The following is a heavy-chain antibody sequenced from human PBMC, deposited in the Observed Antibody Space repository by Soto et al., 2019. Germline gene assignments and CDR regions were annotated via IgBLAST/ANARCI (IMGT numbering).Heavy chain of an antibody. CDR3: ARAPFSYCGGDCYSGDAFDI. CDR1: GGTFSSYA. J-gene: IGHJ3*02. D-gene: IGHD2-21*02. V-gene: IGHV1-69*13. CDR2: IIPIFGTA. Sequence: GASVKVSCKASGGTFSSYAISWVRQAPGQGLEWMRGIIPIFGTANYAQKFQGRVTITADESTSTAYMELSSLRSEDTAVYYCARAPFSYCGGDCYSGDAFDIWGQGTMVTVSS.